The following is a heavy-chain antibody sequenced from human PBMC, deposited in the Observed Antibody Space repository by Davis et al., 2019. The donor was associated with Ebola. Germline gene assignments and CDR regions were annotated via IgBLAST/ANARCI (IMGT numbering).Heavy chain of an antibody. CDR3: AKDKGRFLEWLLSDAFDI. J-gene: IGHJ3*02. Sequence: GGSLRLSCAASGFTFSSYGMHRVRQAPGKGLEWVAVISYDGSNKYYADSVKGRFTISRDNSKTTLYLQMNSLGAEDTAVYYCAKDKGRFLEWLLSDAFDIWGQGTMVTVSS. CDR1: GFTFSSYG. V-gene: IGHV3-30*18. CDR2: ISYDGSNK. D-gene: IGHD3-3*01.